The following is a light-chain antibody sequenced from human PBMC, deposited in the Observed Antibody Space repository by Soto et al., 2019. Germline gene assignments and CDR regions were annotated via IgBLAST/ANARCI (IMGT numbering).Light chain of an antibody. J-gene: IGLJ3*02. CDR3: SSYTSSSTWV. CDR1: SSDVGGYNY. V-gene: IGLV2-14*01. Sequence: QSALTQPASVSGSPGQSITISCTGTSSDVGGYNYVSWYQQHRGKAPKLMIYEVSNRPSGVSNRFSGSKSGNTASLTISGLQAEDEADYYCSSYTSSSTWVFGGGTQLTVL. CDR2: EVS.